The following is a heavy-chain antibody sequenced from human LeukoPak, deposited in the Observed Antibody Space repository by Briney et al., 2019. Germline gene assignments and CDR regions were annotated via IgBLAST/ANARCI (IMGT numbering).Heavy chain of an antibody. Sequence: GGSLRLSCAASGFTFSNYNMNWVRQAPGKGLEWVSSISSSGYYISYADSVKGRFTISRDNAKNSLYLQMNSLRAEDTAVYYCARKFAMHWFDPWGQGTLVTVSS. CDR1: GFTFSNYN. CDR3: ARKFAMHWFDP. CDR2: ISSSGYYI. J-gene: IGHJ5*02. V-gene: IGHV3-21*01. D-gene: IGHD3-16*01.